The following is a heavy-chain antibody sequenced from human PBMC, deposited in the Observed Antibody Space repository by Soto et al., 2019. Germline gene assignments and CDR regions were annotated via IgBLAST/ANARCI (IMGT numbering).Heavy chain of an antibody. D-gene: IGHD2-2*01. CDR3: ASLVVPAAIVSPYYYMDV. CDR1: GGSISSYY. V-gene: IGHV4-59*08. CDR2: IYYSGST. J-gene: IGHJ6*03. Sequence: PSETLSLTCTVSGGSISSYYWSWIRQPPGKGLEWIGYIYYSGSTNYNPSLKSRVTISVDTSKNQFSLKLSSVTAADTAVYYCASLVVPAAIVSPYYYMDVWGKGTTVTVSS.